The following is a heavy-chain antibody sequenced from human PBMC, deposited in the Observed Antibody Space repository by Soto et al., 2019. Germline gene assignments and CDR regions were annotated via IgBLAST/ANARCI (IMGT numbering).Heavy chain of an antibody. CDR2: IYHSGST. Sequence: SETLSLTCAVSGGSISSGGYSWSWIRQPPGKGLEWIGYIYHSGSTYYNPSLKSRVTISVDRSKNQFSLKPSSVTAADTAVYYCARGCGRYYYDSSGYHDYWGQGTLVTVSS. CDR3: ARGCGRYYYDSSGYHDY. D-gene: IGHD3-22*01. J-gene: IGHJ4*02. V-gene: IGHV4-30-2*01. CDR1: GGSISSGGYS.